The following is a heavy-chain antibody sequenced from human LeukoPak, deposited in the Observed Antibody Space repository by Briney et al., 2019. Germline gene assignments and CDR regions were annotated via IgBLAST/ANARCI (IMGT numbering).Heavy chain of an antibody. Sequence: PGGSLRLSCAASGFTFSSYAMHWVRQPPGKGLEWIGEINHSGSTNYNPSLKSRVTISVDTSKNQFSLKLSSVTAADTAVYYCAGQYSSSSKPYDYWGQGTLVTVSS. D-gene: IGHD6-6*01. CDR2: INHSGST. V-gene: IGHV4-34*08. CDR1: GFTFSSYA. CDR3: AGQYSSSSKPYDY. J-gene: IGHJ4*02.